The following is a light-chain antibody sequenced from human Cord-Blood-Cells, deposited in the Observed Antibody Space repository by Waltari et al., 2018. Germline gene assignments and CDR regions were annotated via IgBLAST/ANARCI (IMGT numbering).Light chain of an antibody. V-gene: IGLV9-49*01. CDR1: SGYSNYK. CDR3: GADHGSGSNFVLV. J-gene: IGLJ3*02. Sequence: QPVLTQPPSASASLGASVTLTCTLSSGYSNYKVDCYPQTPRQGPRFGMRVGTGGIVGSKGEGMPGRFSVLGSGLNRYLTIKNIQEEDESDYHCGADHGSGSNFVLVFGGGTKLTVL. CDR2: VGTGGIVG.